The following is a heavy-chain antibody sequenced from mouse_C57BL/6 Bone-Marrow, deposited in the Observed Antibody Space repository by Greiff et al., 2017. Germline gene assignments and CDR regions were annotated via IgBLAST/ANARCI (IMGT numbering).Heavy chain of an antibody. V-gene: IGHV1-64*01. J-gene: IGHJ1*03. CDR2: IHPNRGST. D-gene: IGHD1-1*01. CDR1: GYTFTSYW. CDR3: ARITTVIATNFDV. Sequence: QVQLQQPGAELVKPGASVKLSCKASGYTFTSYWMHWVKQRPGQGLEWIGMIHPNRGSTNYNEKFKSKATLTVDKSSSTAYMQLSSLTSEDSAVYYCARITTVIATNFDVWDTGTTVTVSS.